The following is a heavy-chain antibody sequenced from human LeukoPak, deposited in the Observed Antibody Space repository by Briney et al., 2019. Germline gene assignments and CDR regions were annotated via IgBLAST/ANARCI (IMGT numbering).Heavy chain of an antibody. CDR1: GFTFSSYA. V-gene: IGHV3-23*01. J-gene: IGHJ4*02. D-gene: IGHD3-3*01. CDR3: AKGSSSGRPYFFDY. Sequence: PGGSLRLSCSASGFTFSSYAMGWVRQAPGKGLDWFSAISGGSVGATYYADAVKGRFTISRDNSKTTLYLEMNSLRAEDTAVYYCAKGSSSGRPYFFDYWGQGSLVAVSS. CDR2: ISGGSVGAT.